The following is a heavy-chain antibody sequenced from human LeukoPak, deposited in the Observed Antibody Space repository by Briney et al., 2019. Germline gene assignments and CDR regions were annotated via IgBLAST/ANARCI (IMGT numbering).Heavy chain of an antibody. CDR1: GYSYSSNM. Sequence: GGSLRLSCVVSGYSYSSNMMTWDRQLQGKGLEWMATILPGGSESYRVDSVKGRFTISRDNAKNSLYLRMNSLRAEDTAVYYCMSAHGYWGQGTLVTVSS. V-gene: IGHV3-7*01. CDR2: ILPGGSES. J-gene: IGHJ4*02. CDR3: MSAHGY.